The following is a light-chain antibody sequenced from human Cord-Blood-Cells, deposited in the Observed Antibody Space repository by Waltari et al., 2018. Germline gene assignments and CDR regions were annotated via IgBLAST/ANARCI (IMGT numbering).Light chain of an antibody. CDR2: LNSDGSH. Sequence: QLVLTQSPSASASLGASVKLTCTLSSGHSSSAIAWHQQQPEKGPRYLRKLNSDGSHSKGDGIPDRFSGSSSGAERYLTISSLQSEDEADYYCQTWGTGIVVFGGGTKLTVL. CDR3: QTWGTGIVV. V-gene: IGLV4-69*01. J-gene: IGLJ2*01. CDR1: SGHSSSA.